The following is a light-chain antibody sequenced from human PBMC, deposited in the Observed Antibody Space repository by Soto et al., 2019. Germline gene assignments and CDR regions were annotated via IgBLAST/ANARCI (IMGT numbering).Light chain of an antibody. V-gene: IGKV1-5*03. J-gene: IGKJ1*01. CDR2: KAS. CDR1: QSISSW. CDR3: QQYKDNWT. Sequence: DIQMTQSPSTLSASVGDRVTITCRASQSISSWLAWYQQKPGKAPKLLIYKASTLQSGVPSRFSGSGYWTEFTLAISSLQPDASATYYCQQYKDNWTLGQGTKVEIK.